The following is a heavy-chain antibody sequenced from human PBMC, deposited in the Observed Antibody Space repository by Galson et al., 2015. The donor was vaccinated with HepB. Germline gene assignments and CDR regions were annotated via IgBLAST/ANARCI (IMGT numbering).Heavy chain of an antibody. J-gene: IGHJ6*02. CDR3: ARGPLIYGYGMDV. Sequence: SETLSLTCAVHGGSFSGYYWSWIRQPPGKGLEWIGEINHSGSTNYNPSLKSRVTVSVDTSKNHFSLKLSSLTAADTAVYFCARGPLIYGYGMDVWGLGTTVTVSS. CDR1: GGSFSGYY. CDR2: INHSGST. D-gene: IGHD4-17*01. V-gene: IGHV4-34*01.